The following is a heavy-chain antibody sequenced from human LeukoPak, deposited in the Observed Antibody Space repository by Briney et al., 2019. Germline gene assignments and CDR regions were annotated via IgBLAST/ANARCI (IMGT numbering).Heavy chain of an antibody. Sequence: ASVEVSCKASGYTFTGYYMHWVRQAPGQGLEWMGWINPNSGGTNYAQKFQGRVTMTRDTSISTAYMELSRLRSDDTAVYYCARDWAFVAYNWFDPWGQGTLVTVSS. CDR1: GYTFTGYY. J-gene: IGHJ5*02. V-gene: IGHV1-2*02. CDR2: INPNSGGT. CDR3: ARDWAFVAYNWFDP. D-gene: IGHD3-16*01.